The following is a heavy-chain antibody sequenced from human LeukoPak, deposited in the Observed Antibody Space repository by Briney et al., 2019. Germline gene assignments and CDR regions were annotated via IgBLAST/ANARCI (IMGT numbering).Heavy chain of an antibody. CDR2: IIPIFGTA. V-gene: IGHV1-69*13. CDR3: ARGKPYGSEFLYFDY. CDR1: GGTFSSYA. D-gene: IGHD3-10*01. Sequence: ASVKVSCKASGGTFSSYAISWVRQAPGRGLEWMGGIIPIFGTANYAQKFQGRVTITADESTSTAYMELSSLRSEDTAVYYCARGKPYGSEFLYFDYWGQGTLVTVSS. J-gene: IGHJ4*02.